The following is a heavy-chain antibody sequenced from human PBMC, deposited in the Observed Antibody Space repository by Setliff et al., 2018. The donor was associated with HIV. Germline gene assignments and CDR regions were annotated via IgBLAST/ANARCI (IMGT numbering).Heavy chain of an antibody. D-gene: IGHD1-20*01. CDR3: ARVIGTRYNYYMDV. V-gene: IGHV4-4*07. CDR2: IYTSGST. Sequence: PSETLSLTCTVSGASISSYYWNWIRQPAGRGLECIGRIYTSGSTNYNPSLKSRVTMSVDTSKNQFSLKLSSVTAADTAVYYCARVIGTRYNYYMDVWGKGTTVTVSS. J-gene: IGHJ6*03. CDR1: GASISSYY.